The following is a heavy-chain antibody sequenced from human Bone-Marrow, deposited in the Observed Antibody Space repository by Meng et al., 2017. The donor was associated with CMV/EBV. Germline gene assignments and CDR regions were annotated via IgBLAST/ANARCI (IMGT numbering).Heavy chain of an antibody. J-gene: IGHJ4*02. Sequence: GESLKISCAASGFSFSSHDMHWVRQTPGKGLEWVSSIGSAGDRYYAGSVKGRFTISRENAKNSFSLQMNSLRVGDTAVYYCARAKDTTGIAASGSGYWGQGTLVTVSS. CDR2: IGSAGDR. CDR1: GFSFSSHD. V-gene: IGHV3-13*01. D-gene: IGHD1-1*01. CDR3: ARAKDTTGIAASGSGY.